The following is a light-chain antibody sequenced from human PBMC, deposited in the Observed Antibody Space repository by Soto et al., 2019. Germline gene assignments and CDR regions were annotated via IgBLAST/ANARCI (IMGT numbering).Light chain of an antibody. J-gene: IGKJ1*01. V-gene: IGKV3-20*01. Sequence: EIVLTQSPGTVSLSPLEIASLSFMASQSVSSSYLAWYQQKPGQAPRLLVYGASSRATGIPDRFSGSGSGTDFTLTISRLEPEDFAVYYCQQYGSSRWTFGQGTKVDIK. CDR2: GAS. CDR1: QSVSSSY. CDR3: QQYGSSRWT.